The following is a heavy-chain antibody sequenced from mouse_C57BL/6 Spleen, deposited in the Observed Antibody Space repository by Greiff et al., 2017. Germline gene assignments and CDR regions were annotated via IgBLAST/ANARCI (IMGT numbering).Heavy chain of an antibody. CDR1: GYTFTDYE. CDR3: TRECDIDYGNFFDY. V-gene: IGHV1-15*01. D-gene: IGHD2-1*01. J-gene: IGHJ2*01. CDR2: IDPETGGT. Sequence: QVQLQQSGAELVRPGASVTLSCKASGYTFTDYEMHWVKQTPVHGLEWIGAIDPETGGTAYNQKFKGKAILTADKSSSTAYMELRSLTSEDSAVYYCTRECDIDYGNFFDYWGQGTTLTVSS.